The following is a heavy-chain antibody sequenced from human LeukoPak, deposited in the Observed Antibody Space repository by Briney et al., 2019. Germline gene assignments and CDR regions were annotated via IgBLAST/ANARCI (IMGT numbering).Heavy chain of an antibody. CDR2: IYSGGST. Sequence: GGSLRLSCAASGFTVSSNYMSWVRQAPGKGLEWVSVIYSGGSTYYADSMKGRFTISRDNSKNTLYLQMNSLRAEDTAVYYCARGLMMAYYFDYWGQGTLVTVYS. CDR1: GFTVSSNY. V-gene: IGHV3-53*01. D-gene: IGHD5-24*01. J-gene: IGHJ4*02. CDR3: ARGLMMAYYFDY.